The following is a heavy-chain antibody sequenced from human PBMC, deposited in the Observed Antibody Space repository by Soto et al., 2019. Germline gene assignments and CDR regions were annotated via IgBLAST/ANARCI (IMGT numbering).Heavy chain of an antibody. CDR3: ARDRIVVVVAATPWENYYGMDV. CDR2: ISYDGSNK. Sequence: GGSLRLSCAASGFTFSSYAMHWVRQAPGKGLEWVAVISYDGSNKYYADSVKGRFTTSRDNSKNTLYLQMNSLRAEDTAVYYCARDRIVVVVAATPWENYYGMDVWGQGTTVTVSS. D-gene: IGHD2-15*01. V-gene: IGHV3-30-3*01. J-gene: IGHJ6*02. CDR1: GFTFSSYA.